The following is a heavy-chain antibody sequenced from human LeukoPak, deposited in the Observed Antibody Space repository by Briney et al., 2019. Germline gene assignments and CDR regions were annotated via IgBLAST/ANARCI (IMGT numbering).Heavy chain of an antibody. V-gene: IGHV4-61*02. Sequence: SQTLSLTCTVPGGSISGGTYYWSWIRQPAGKGLEWIGRIYTSGSTNYNPSLKSRVTISVDTSKNQSSLKLSSVTAADTAVYYCARDWVGGDSYWGQGTLVTVSS. CDR3: ARDWVGGDSY. CDR2: IYTSGST. CDR1: GGSISGGTYY. D-gene: IGHD1-26*01. J-gene: IGHJ4*02.